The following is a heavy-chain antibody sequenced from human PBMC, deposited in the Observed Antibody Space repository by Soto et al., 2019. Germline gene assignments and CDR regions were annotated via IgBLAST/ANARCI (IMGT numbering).Heavy chain of an antibody. Sequence: NPGGSLRLSCVASGFTFRTYTMNWVRQAPGKGLEWVSGIRGFSPYTFYAESVKGRFTISRDNAKNSLYLQMNSLGVEDMAVYYCARDRGYDAHDYYYNAMDVWGQGTTVTVSS. CDR2: IRGFSPYT. D-gene: IGHD2-15*01. CDR3: ARDRGYDAHDYYYNAMDV. J-gene: IGHJ6*02. V-gene: IGHV3-21*01. CDR1: GFTFRTYT.